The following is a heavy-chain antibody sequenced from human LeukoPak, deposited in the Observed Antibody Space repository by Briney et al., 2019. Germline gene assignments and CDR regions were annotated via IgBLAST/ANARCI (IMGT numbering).Heavy chain of an antibody. CDR2: IYYSEYT. D-gene: IGHD6-13*01. V-gene: IGHV4-59*11. CDR1: GDSIGNQY. J-gene: IGHJ4*02. Sequence: PSETLSLTCTASGDSIGNQYWSWIRQPPGKGLEWIGYIYYSEYTKYNPSLESRVTISVDTSKNQFSLRLTSVTAADTAIYFCAGEAAAGTNFDYWGQGILVTVSS. CDR3: AGEAAAGTNFDY.